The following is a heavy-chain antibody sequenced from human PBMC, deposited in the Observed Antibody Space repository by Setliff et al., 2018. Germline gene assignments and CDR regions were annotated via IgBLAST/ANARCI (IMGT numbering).Heavy chain of an antibody. V-gene: IGHV1-18*01. D-gene: IGHD6-19*01. Sequence: ASVKVSCKTSGFSFTSFGFSWVRRAPGQGLEWMGSISGYTGETNYAQKFQARVTMTADTPTSTAYMELRGLISDDTAVYYCARSPPNRGSGSGWYGDFWGQGTLVTVSS. CDR3: ARSPPNRGSGSGWYGDF. J-gene: IGHJ4*02. CDR1: GFSFTSFG. CDR2: ISGYTGET.